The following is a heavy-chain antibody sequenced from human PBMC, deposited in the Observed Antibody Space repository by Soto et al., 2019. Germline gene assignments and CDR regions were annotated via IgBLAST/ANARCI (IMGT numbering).Heavy chain of an antibody. CDR1: GFIFSDYY. CDR2: ISTNGRNI. V-gene: IGHV3-11*01. CDR3: ARLPPPSCSGGSCSPY. D-gene: IGHD2-15*01. Sequence: GGSLRLSCVASGFIFSDYYMSWIRQTPGRGLEWASYISTNGRNIYYADSVKGRFTISRDNTKNSLYLQMNSLRAEDTAVYYCARLPPPSCSGGSCSPYWGQGTLVTVSS. J-gene: IGHJ4*02.